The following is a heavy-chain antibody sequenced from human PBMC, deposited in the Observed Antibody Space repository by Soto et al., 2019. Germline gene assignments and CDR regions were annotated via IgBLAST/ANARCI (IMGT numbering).Heavy chain of an antibody. CDR2: IYYTGNA. J-gene: IGHJ2*01. CDR3: ARGPGRTRYFAL. V-gene: IGHV4-31*03. Sequence: QVQLQEAGPGLVEPSQTLSLTCTVSGGSISNVDYDCSWIRQHPGEGLEWIAYIYYTGNAWFNPSLKSRVTLSVDTSENQFSLKLNSVTAADTAVYFCARGPGRTRYFALWGRGTLVTVSS. CDR1: GGSISNVDYD. D-gene: IGHD1-1*01.